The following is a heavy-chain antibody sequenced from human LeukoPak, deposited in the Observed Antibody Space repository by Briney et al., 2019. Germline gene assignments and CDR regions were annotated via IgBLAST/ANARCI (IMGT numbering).Heavy chain of an antibody. V-gene: IGHV1-8*03. CDR2: MNPNSGNT. J-gene: IGHJ4*02. D-gene: IGHD3-9*01. CDR1: GYTFTSYD. CDR3: AKGPVLRYFDWLSESQFDY. Sequence: ASVKVSCKASGYTFTSYDINWVRQATGQGLEWMGWMNPNSGNTGYAQKFQGRVTITRNTSISTAYMELSSLRSEDTAVYYCAKGPVLRYFDWLSESQFDYWGQGTLVTVSS.